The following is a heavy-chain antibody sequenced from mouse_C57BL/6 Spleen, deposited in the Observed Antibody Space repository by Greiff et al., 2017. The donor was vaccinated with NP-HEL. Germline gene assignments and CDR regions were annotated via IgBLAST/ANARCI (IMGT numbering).Heavy chain of an antibody. CDR2: IDPETGGT. V-gene: IGHV1-15*01. J-gene: IGHJ4*01. Sequence: VQLQQSGAELVRPGASVTLSCKASGYTFTDYEMHWVKQTPVHGLEWIGAIDPETGGTAYNQKFKGQAILTADQSSSTAYMEHRSLTSEDSAVYYYTKHVDAMDYWGQGTSVTVSS. CDR1: GYTFTDYE. CDR3: TKHVDAMDY.